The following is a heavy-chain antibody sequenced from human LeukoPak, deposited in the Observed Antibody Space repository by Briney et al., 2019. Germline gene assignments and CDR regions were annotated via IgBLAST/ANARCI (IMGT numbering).Heavy chain of an antibody. CDR2: IKFDGIQE. J-gene: IGHJ4*02. V-gene: IGHV3-33*05. CDR3: ASGSLGHYYDSSGYEY. Sequence: GRSLRLSCAASGFSLSSYGMNWVRQAPGKGLEWVGGIKFDGIQEFYADSVKGRFTVSKDTSKNTLHPQMDSLRAEDTAVYYCASGSLGHYYDSSGYEYWGQGTLVTVSS. CDR1: GFSLSSYG. D-gene: IGHD3-22*01.